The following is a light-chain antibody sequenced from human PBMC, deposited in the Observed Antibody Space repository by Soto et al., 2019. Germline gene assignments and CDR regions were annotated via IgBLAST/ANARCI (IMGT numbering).Light chain of an antibody. Sequence: QSVLTQPPSESGTPGQRVTISCSGSSSNIGTNTVIWYQQLPGAAPKLLIYSDNQRPSWVPDRFSGSKSGTSASLAISGLQSEDEADYYCAAWDVSLVVFGGGTKITVL. CDR1: SSNIGTNT. J-gene: IGLJ2*01. CDR2: SDN. CDR3: AAWDVSLVV. V-gene: IGLV1-44*01.